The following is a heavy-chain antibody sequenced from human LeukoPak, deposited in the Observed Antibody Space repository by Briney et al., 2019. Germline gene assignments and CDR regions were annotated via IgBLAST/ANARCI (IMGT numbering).Heavy chain of an antibody. V-gene: IGHV1-2*02. Sequence: ASVKVSCKASGYTFTGYYMHWVRQAPGQGLEWMGWINPNSGGTNYAQKFQGRVTMTRDTSIRTAYMELSRLRSDDTAIYYCARDIVVVPAAPRACDYWGQGTLVTVSS. D-gene: IGHD2-2*01. J-gene: IGHJ4*02. CDR3: ARDIVVVPAAPRACDY. CDR2: INPNSGGT. CDR1: GYTFTGYY.